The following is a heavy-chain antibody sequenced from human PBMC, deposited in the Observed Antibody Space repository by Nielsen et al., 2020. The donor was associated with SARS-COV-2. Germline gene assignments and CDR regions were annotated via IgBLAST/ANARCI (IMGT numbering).Heavy chain of an antibody. CDR2: IKQDGSEK. CDR3: ARDRGYYDSSGYYFDY. V-gene: IGHV3-7*03. Sequence: GKSLKISCAASGFTFSSYWMSWVRQAPGKGLEWVANIKQDGSEKYYVDSVKGRFTISRDNAKNSLYLQMNSLRAEDTAVYYCARDRGYYDSSGYYFDYWGQGTLVTVSS. CDR1: GFTFSSYW. D-gene: IGHD3-22*01. J-gene: IGHJ4*02.